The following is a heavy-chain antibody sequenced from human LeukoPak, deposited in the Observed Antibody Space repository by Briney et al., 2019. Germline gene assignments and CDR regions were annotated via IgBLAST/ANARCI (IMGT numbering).Heavy chain of an antibody. V-gene: IGHV3-23*01. CDR3: AKGEGSGSYYYYYGMDV. J-gene: IGHJ6*04. CDR1: GFTFSSYA. CDR2: ISGSGGST. Sequence: GGSLRLSCAASGFTFSSYAMSWVRQAPGKGLEWVSAISGSGGSTYYADSVKGRFTISRDNSKSTLYLQMNSLRAEDTAVYYCAKGEGSGSYYYYYGMDVWGKGTTVTVSS. D-gene: IGHD3-10*01.